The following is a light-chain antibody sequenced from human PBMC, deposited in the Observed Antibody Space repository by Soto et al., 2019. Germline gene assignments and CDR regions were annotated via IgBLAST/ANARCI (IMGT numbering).Light chain of an antibody. J-gene: IGLJ2*01. V-gene: IGLV1-44*01. Sequence: QSVLTQPPSASRTPGQSVTISCSGSDSNIAKNPLNWYQQLPGTAPKLLIYSNDQRPSGVPDRFSGSKSGTSASLAISGLQSEDEGDYYCAAWDDSLNGYVAFGGGTKLTVL. CDR3: AAWDDSLNGYVA. CDR1: DSNIAKNP. CDR2: SND.